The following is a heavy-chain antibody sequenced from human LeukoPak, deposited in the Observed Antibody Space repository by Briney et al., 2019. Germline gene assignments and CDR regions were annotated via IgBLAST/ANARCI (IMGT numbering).Heavy chain of an antibody. Sequence: GGSLRLSCTASGFTFSDYAMTWVRQAPGKGLEWVSGISGSGDITWYADSVEGRFTISRDNSRNTLFLQMNSLWPEDTAIYYCATDYSSIREVIPHFGYWGQGTLVTVSS. CDR3: ATDYSSIREVIPHFGY. V-gene: IGHV3-23*01. CDR2: ISGSGDIT. J-gene: IGHJ4*02. CDR1: GFTFSDYA. D-gene: IGHD3-10*01.